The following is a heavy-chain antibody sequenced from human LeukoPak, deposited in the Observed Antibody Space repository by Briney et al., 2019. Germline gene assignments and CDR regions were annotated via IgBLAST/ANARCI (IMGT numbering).Heavy chain of an antibody. D-gene: IGHD6-19*01. CDR2: INPSGGST. CDR3: ASSPDPFAHGYSRGFWYFDL. J-gene: IGHJ2*01. Sequence: ASVKVSCKASGYTFTSYYMHWVRQAPGQGLEWMGIINPSGGSTSYAQKFQGRATMTRDTSTSTVYMELSSLRSEDTAVYYCASSPDPFAHGYSRGFWYFDLWGRGTLVTVSS. V-gene: IGHV1-46*01. CDR1: GYTFTSYY.